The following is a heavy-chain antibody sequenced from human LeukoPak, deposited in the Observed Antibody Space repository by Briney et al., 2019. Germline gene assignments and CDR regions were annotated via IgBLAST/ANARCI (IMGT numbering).Heavy chain of an antibody. D-gene: IGHD3-22*01. J-gene: IGHJ3*02. V-gene: IGHV4-34*01. Sequence: SETLSLTCAVYGGSFSGYYWSWIRQPPGKGLEWIGEINHSGSTYYNPSLKSRVTISVDTSKNQFSLKLSSVTAADTAVYYCARPRITMIVEAFDIWGQGTMVTVSS. CDR1: GGSFSGYY. CDR3: ARPRITMIVEAFDI. CDR2: INHSGST.